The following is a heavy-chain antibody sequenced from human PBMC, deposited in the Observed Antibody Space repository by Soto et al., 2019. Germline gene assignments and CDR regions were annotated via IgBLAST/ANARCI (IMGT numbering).Heavy chain of an antibody. CDR1: GFTFTSSA. CDR2: IVVGSGNT. D-gene: IGHD3-3*01. V-gene: IGHV1-58*01. J-gene: IGHJ4*02. Sequence: GASVKVSCKASGFTFTSSAVQWVRQARGQRLEWIGWIVVGSGNTNYAQKFQERVTITRDMSTSTAYMELSSLRSEDTAVYYCAAGGPVFGVVTYAPAPPAFDYWGQGTLVTVSS. CDR3: AAGGPVFGVVTYAPAPPAFDY.